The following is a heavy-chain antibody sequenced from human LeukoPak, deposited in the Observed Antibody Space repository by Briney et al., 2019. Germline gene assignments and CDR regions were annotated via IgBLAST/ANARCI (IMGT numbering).Heavy chain of an antibody. CDR2: YNGNT. Sequence: YNGNTNYAQKLQGRVTMTTDTSTSTAYMELRSLRSDDTAVYYCARIVSWFDPWGQGTLVTVSS. D-gene: IGHD2-21*01. V-gene: IGHV1-18*01. J-gene: IGHJ5*02. CDR3: ARIVSWFDP.